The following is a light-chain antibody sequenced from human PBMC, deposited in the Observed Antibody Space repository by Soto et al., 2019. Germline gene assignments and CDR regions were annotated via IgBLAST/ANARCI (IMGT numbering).Light chain of an antibody. CDR2: GAS. Sequence: VMPQSLATLSVSPVERATLSCWASETVATNLAWYQQKPGQAPRLLISGASTRAAGISDRFRGSGSGTEFTLTISSLRSEDYAIYYCQQYFEWPPMTFGQGTKVDIK. V-gene: IGKV3-15*01. J-gene: IGKJ1*01. CDR1: ETVATN. CDR3: QQYFEWPPMT.